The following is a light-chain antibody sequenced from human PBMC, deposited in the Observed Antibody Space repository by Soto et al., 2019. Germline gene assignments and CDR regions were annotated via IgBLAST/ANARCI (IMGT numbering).Light chain of an antibody. CDR1: SGHSNNV. J-gene: IGLJ3*02. Sequence: QAVLTQSPSASASLGASVKLTCTLSSGHSNNVIAWLQQQPEKGPRFLMKLNRDGGHNKGDGIPDRFSGSSSGAERYLIISSLQSEDEADYYCQAWDTGRGVFGGGTKLTVL. CDR2: LNRDGGH. CDR3: QAWDTGRGV. V-gene: IGLV4-69*01.